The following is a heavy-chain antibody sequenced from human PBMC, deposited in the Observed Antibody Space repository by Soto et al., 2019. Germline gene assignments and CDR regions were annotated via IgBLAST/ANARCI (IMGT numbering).Heavy chain of an antibody. V-gene: IGHV4-39*01. Sequence: PSETLSLTCAVSSGSISNHYWWTWVRQPPGKGLEWIGNIYYSGSTYYNPSLKSRVTISVDTSKNQFSLKLSSVTAADTAVYYCARHNIAARTYYYYYGMDVWGQGTTVTVSS. CDR1: SGSISNHYW. CDR2: IYYSGST. CDR3: ARHNIAARTYYYYYGMDV. J-gene: IGHJ6*02. D-gene: IGHD6-6*01.